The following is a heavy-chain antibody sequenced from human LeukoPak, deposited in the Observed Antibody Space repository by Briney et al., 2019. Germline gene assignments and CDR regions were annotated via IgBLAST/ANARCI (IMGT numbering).Heavy chain of an antibody. D-gene: IGHD1-26*01. CDR3: ARGGGFGSPPGF. CDR1: GGSISSYY. J-gene: IGHJ4*02. Sequence: SETLSLTCTVSGGSISSYYWSWIRQSPEKGLEWIGYIYHSGSPHYNPSLKSQVTISVDTSKNQFSLKLASVTAADTAVYYCARGGGFGSPPGFWGQGTLVTVSS. CDR2: IYHSGSP. V-gene: IGHV4-59*01.